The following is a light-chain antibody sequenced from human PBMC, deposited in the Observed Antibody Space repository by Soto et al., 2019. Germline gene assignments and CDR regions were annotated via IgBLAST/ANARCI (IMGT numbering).Light chain of an antibody. J-gene: IGLJ2*01. V-gene: IGLV2-11*01. Sequence: QSALTQPRSVSGSPGQSVTISCTGTSSDVGGYNYVSWYQQHPGKAPKLMIYGVSKRPSGVPDRFSGSKSGNTASLIISGLQAEDEADYYCCSYAGSDTDVFGGGTKLTVL. CDR1: SSDVGGYNY. CDR3: CSYAGSDTDV. CDR2: GVS.